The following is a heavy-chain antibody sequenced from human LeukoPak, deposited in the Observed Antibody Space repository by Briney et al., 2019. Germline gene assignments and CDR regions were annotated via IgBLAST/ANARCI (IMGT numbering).Heavy chain of an antibody. J-gene: IGHJ4*02. V-gene: IGHV3-20*04. CDR1: GFTFDDYG. D-gene: IGHD1-26*01. CDR3: ASGGIYYGAAFDF. CDR2: INWNGGRI. Sequence: GGPLRLSCAASGFTFDDYGMSWVRQAPGKGLEWVSGINWNGGRIDYADSVKGRFTISRDNAKNSLYLQMNSLRAEDTALYYCASGGIYYGAAFDFWGQGTLVTVSS.